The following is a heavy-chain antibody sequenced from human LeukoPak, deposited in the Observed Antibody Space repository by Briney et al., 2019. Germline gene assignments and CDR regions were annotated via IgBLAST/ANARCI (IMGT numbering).Heavy chain of an antibody. V-gene: IGHV3-64D*09. CDR1: GFTFRKYS. Sequence: GGSLRLSCSASGFTFRKYSMHWVRQGPGKGLEYVSAISSNGHTYYADSVKGRFAISRDNSKSTLYLQMSSLRPEDTAVYYCVKDNREEDWFDPWGQGTLVTVSS. J-gene: IGHJ5*02. CDR3: VKDNREEDWFDP. D-gene: IGHD2/OR15-2a*01. CDR2: ISSNGHT.